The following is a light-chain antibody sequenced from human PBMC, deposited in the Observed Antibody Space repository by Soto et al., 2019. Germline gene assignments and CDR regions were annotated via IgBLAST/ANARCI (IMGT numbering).Light chain of an antibody. J-gene: IGKJ5*01. CDR2: DAS. CDR3: QQYYTYST. CDR1: QSISIW. Sequence: DIQMTQSPSTLSASVGGRVTITCRASQSISIWLAWYQQKPGKAPKLLIYDASSLESGVPSRFSGSGSGTEFTLTISRLQPDDFATYFCQQYYTYSTFGQGTRLEIK. V-gene: IGKV1-5*01.